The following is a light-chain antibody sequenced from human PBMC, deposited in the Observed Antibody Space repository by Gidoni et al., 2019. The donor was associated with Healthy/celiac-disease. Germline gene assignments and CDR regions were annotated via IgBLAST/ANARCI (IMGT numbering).Light chain of an antibody. CDR3: MQALQTVFT. J-gene: IGKJ3*01. Sequence: PVTPGEPASISCRSSQSLLHSNGYNYLDWYLQKPGQSPQLLIYLGSNRASGVPDRFSGSGSGTDFTLKISRVEAEDVGVYYCMQALQTVFTFGPGTKVDIK. V-gene: IGKV2-28*01. CDR2: LGS. CDR1: QSLLHSNGYNY.